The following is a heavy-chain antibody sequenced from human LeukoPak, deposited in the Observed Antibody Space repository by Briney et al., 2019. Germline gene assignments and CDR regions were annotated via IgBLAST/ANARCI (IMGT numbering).Heavy chain of an antibody. Sequence: GGSLRLSCAASGFTFDDYAMHWVHQAPGKGLEWVSLISGDGGSTYYADSVKGRFTTSRDNSKNSLYLQMNSLRTEDTALYYCAKDAWDPENYYYYGMDVWGQGTTVTVSS. D-gene: IGHD1-26*01. V-gene: IGHV3-43*02. CDR1: GFTFDDYA. CDR2: ISGDGGST. J-gene: IGHJ6*02. CDR3: AKDAWDPENYYYYGMDV.